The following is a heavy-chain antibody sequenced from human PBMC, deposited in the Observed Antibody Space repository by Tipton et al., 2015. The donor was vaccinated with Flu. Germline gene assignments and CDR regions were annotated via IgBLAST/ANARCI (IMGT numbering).Heavy chain of an antibody. CDR2: INALGNTV. CDR3: ARTRGGYCTTTSCFADYFDF. V-gene: IGHV3-48*03. CDR1: GFTFTNYE. Sequence: SLRLSCTASGFTFTNYEMYWVRQAPGKGLEWVSHINALGNTVNYADSVQGRFTISRDNAKRSLYLQMNSLRAEDTAVYYCARTRGGYCTTTSCFADYFDFWGQGTLVTVSS. D-gene: IGHD2-2*01. J-gene: IGHJ4*02.